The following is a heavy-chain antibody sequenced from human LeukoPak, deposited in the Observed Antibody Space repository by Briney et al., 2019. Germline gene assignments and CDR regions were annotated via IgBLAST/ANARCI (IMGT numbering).Heavy chain of an antibody. V-gene: IGHV3-15*01. CDR3: TTEAQGDDYFYYHMDV. CDR1: GFTVNNAW. CDR2: IKTKSEGGTT. Sequence: GGSLRLSCAVSGFTVNNAWMSCVRQAPGKGLEWIGRIKTKSEGGTTDYAAPVKGRFTISRDDSKNTLYLQMNSLKTEDTAVYYCTTEAQGDDYFYYHMDVWGKGTTVTVSS. D-gene: IGHD3-10*01. J-gene: IGHJ6*03.